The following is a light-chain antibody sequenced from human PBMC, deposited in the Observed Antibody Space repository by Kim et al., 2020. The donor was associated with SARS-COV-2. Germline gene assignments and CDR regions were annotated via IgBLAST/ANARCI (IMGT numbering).Light chain of an antibody. CDR3: QVWDSSSDHRV. CDR2: YDS. CDR1: NMGSKS. V-gene: IGLV3-21*04. Sequence: APGKTARMTCGGNNMGSKSVHWYQQKPGQAPVLVIYYDSDRPSGIPERFSGSNSGNTATLTISRVEAGDEADYYCQVWDSSSDHRVFGGGTKLTVL. J-gene: IGLJ3*02.